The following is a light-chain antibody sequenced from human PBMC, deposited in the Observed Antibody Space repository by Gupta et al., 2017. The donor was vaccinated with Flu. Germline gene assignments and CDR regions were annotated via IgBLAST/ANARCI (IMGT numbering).Light chain of an antibody. J-gene: IGLJ3*02. CDR3: VLYMGSGIWV. V-gene: IGLV8-61*01. Sequence: QTVVTQAPSFSVSPGGTVTLPCGLSSGSVSTSYYPSWYQQTPGQAPRTLIYSTNTRSSGVPGRFSGSILGNKAALTITGAQADDESDYYCVLYMGSGIWVFGGGTKLTVL. CDR1: SGSVSTSYY. CDR2: STN.